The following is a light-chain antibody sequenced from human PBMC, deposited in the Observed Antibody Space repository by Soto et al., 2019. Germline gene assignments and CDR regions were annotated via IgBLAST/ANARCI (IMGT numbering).Light chain of an antibody. CDR1: SSNIGSNT. J-gene: IGLJ2*01. Sequence: QSAVTQPPSASGTPGQRVTISCSGSSSNIGSNTVTWYQQLPGTAPKLLIHTDNQRPSGVPDRFSGSKSGTSASLAISGLQSEDEADYYCATWDDSLNGVVFGGGTKVTVL. V-gene: IGLV1-44*01. CDR3: ATWDDSLNGVV. CDR2: TDN.